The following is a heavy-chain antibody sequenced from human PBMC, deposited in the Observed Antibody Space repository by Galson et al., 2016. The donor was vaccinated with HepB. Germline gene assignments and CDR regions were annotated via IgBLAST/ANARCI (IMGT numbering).Heavy chain of an antibody. D-gene: IGHD6-19*01. CDR3: ARMFPLYSSGWYVRVDGWFDS. CDR2: ISGDGRTI. CDR1: GFTFSYYY. J-gene: IGHJ5*01. V-gene: IGHV3-11*01. Sequence: SLRLSCAASGFTFSYYYMSWIRQAPGKGLEWVSYISGDGRTINYADYVKGRFTISRDNAENSLYLQMNSQTGEDTAVYYCARMFPLYSSGWYVRVDGWFDSWGQGTLVTVSS.